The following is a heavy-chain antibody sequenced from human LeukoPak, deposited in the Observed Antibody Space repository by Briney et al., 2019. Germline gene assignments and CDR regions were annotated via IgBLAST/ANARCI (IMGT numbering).Heavy chain of an antibody. J-gene: IGHJ3*02. CDR3: ARVLLWFGDHFPSGAFDI. CDR2: ISYDGSKK. V-gene: IGHV3-30*03. D-gene: IGHD3-10*01. Sequence: GGSLRLSCVVSGFTFNTYGMHWVRQTPGKGLEWLALISYDGSKKWYGDSVKGRFTISRDNYKNTLFLQMDSLRAEDTAVYYCARVLLWFGDHFPSGAFDIWGQGTMVTVSS. CDR1: GFTFNTYG.